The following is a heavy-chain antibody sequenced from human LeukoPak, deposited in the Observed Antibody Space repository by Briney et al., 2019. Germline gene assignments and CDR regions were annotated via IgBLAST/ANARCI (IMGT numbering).Heavy chain of an antibody. CDR3: AKDRLPVGVLFDF. CDR1: GFIFDDYA. Sequence: GGSLRLSCAASGFIFDDYAMHWVRQAPGKGLEWVSRISWNSGSIGYADSVMGRFTISRDNAKNSLYLQMNSLRGGDTALYYCAKDRLPVGVLFDFWGQGTLVTVSS. V-gene: IGHV3-9*01. D-gene: IGHD1-26*01. J-gene: IGHJ4*02. CDR2: ISWNSGSI.